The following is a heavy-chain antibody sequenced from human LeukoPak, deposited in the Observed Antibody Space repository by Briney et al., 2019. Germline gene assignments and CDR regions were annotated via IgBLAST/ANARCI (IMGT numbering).Heavy chain of an antibody. V-gene: IGHV3-30*18. CDR3: AKDIRWELAAAGVFDY. D-gene: IGHD6-13*01. CDR2: ISYDGSNK. CDR1: GFTFSSYG. Sequence: GRSLRLSCVASGFTFSSYGMHWVRQAPGKGLEWVAVISYDGSNKYYADSVKGRFTISRDNSKNTLYLQMNSLRAEDTAVYYCAKDIRWELAAAGVFDYWGQGTLVTVSS. J-gene: IGHJ4*02.